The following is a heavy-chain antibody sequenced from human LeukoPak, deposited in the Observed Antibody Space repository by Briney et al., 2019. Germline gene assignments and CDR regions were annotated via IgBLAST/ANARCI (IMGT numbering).Heavy chain of an antibody. D-gene: IGHD2-2*01. CDR2: IGTAGDP. V-gene: IGHV3-13*05. J-gene: IGHJ5*02. CDR1: GFTFSSYD. CDR3: ARESVGYCSTSICPNWFDP. Sequence: GGSLRLSCAASGFTFSSYDMHWVRQATGKGLEWVSAIGTAGDPYYPGSVKGRFTISRENAKNSLYLQMNSLRPEDTAVYYCARESVGYCSTSICPNWFDPWGQGTLVTVSS.